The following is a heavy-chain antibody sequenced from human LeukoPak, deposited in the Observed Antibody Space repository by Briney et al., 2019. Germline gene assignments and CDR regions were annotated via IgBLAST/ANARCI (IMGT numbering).Heavy chain of an antibody. Sequence: GGSLRLSCAASGFTFSSYAMSWVRQAPGKGLEWVSAISGSGGSTYYADSVKGRFAISRDNSKNTLYLQMNSLRAEDTAVYYCAKDRYYGSGSYYLFDYWGQETLVTVSS. J-gene: IGHJ4*02. CDR3: AKDRYYGSGSYYLFDY. CDR2: ISGSGGST. D-gene: IGHD3-10*01. CDR1: GFTFSSYA. V-gene: IGHV3-23*01.